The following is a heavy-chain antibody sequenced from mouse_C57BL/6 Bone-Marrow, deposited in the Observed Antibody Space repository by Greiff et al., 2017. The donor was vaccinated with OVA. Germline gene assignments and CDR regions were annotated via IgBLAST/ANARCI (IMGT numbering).Heavy chain of an antibody. Sequence: VQLQQPGAELVKPGASVKMSCKASGYTFTSYWITWVKQRPGQGLEWIGDIYPGSGSTNYNEKFKSKATLTVDTSSSTAYMQLSSLTSEDSAVYCGARDSSDPYYFDYWGQGTTLTVSS. CDR3: ARDSSDPYYFDY. V-gene: IGHV1-55*01. J-gene: IGHJ2*01. D-gene: IGHD3-2*02. CDR1: GYTFTSYW. CDR2: IYPGSGST.